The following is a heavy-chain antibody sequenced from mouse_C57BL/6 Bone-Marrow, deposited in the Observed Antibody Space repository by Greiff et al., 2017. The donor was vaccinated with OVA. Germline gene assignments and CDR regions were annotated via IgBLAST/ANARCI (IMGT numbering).Heavy chain of an antibody. CDR2: ISDGGSYT. CDR1: GFTFSSYA. V-gene: IGHV5-4*01. D-gene: IGHD1-1*01. Sequence: DVMLVESGGGLVKPGGSLKLSCAASGFTFSSYAMSWVRQTPEKRLEWVATISDGGSYTYYPDNVKGRFTISRDNAKNNLYLQMSHLKSEDTAMYYCARDRGTTVVPDYWGQGTTLTVAS. J-gene: IGHJ2*01. CDR3: ARDRGTTVVPDY.